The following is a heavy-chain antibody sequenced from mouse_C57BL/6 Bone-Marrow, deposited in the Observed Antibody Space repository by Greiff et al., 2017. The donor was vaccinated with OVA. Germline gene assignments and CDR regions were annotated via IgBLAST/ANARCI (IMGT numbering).Heavy chain of an antibody. CDR3: ARVPDYGSSYPDWYYDV. J-gene: IGHJ1*03. CDR2: ISDGGSYT. Sequence: DVKLVESGGGLVKPGGSLKLSCAASGFTFSSYAMSWVRQTPEKRLEWVATISDGGSYTYYPDNVKGRFIISRDNAKNNLYLQMSHLKSEDTAMYYCARVPDYGSSYPDWYYDVWGTGTTVTVSS. CDR1: GFTFSSYA. D-gene: IGHD1-1*01. V-gene: IGHV5-4*03.